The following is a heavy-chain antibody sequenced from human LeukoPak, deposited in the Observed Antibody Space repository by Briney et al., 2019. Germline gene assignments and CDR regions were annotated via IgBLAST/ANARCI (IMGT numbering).Heavy chain of an antibody. CDR1: GYTFTGYY. D-gene: IGHD3-10*01. J-gene: IGHJ4*02. V-gene: IGHV1-2*02. CDR3: ARDLKLSRLLWFGELLSKVAYYFDY. CDR2: INPNSGGT. Sequence: WASVKVSCKASGYTFTGYYMHWVRQAPGQGLEWMGWINPNSGGTNYAQKFQGRVTMTRDTSISTAYMELSRLRSDDTAVYYCARDLKLSRLLWFGELLSKVAYYFDYWGQGTLVTVSS.